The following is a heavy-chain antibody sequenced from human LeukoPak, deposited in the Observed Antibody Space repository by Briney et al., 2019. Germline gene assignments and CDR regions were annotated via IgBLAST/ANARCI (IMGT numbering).Heavy chain of an antibody. J-gene: IGHJ6*02. D-gene: IGHD3-22*01. CDR2: IYHSGST. CDR3: ARGPYYYDSSGYYIPYYGMDV. CDR1: GGSISSSNW. V-gene: IGHV4-4*02. Sequence: SETLSLTCAVSGGSISSSNWWSWVRQPPGKGLEWIGGIYHSGSTNYNPSLKSRVTISVDKSKNQFSLKLSSVTAADTAVYYCARGPYYYDSSGYYIPYYGMDVWGQGTTVAVSS.